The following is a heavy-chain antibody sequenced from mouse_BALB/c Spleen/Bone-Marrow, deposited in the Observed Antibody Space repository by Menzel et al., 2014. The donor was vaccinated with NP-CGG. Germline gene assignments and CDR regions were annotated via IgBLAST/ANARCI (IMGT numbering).Heavy chain of an antibody. J-gene: IGHJ4*01. CDR1: GFTFNSFG. Sequence: DVHLVESGGGLVQPGGSRKLSCAASGFTFNSFGMHWVRQAPEKGLEWVAYISNGSSTIYYADTVKGRFTIPRDNPKNTLFLQMTSLRSEDTAMYYCARWGYYYAMDYWGQGTSVTVSS. V-gene: IGHV5-17*02. CDR2: ISNGSSTI. CDR3: ARWGYYYAMDY.